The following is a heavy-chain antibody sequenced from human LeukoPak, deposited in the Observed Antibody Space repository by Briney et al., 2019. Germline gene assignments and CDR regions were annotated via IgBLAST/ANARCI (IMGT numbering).Heavy chain of an antibody. V-gene: IGHV4-34*01. Sequence: PSEALSLTCTVHNGSFNDYQWSWIRQSPGRGLEGIGGINHSGSTNYNPSIKIRVTISLDTSKNQFSLKLDSVPAADTAVYYCAREAPGYDYWSALEYYYYYMDVWGKGTTVTVSS. CDR2: INHSGST. D-gene: IGHD3-3*01. CDR1: NGSFNDYQ. CDR3: AREAPGYDYWSALEYYYYYMDV. J-gene: IGHJ6*03.